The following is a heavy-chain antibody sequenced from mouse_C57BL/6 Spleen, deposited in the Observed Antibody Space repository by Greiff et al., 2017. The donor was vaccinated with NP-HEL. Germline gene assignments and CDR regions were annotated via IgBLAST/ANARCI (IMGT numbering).Heavy chain of an antibody. CDR2: IDPEDGET. Sequence: VQLQQSGAELVKPGASVKLSCTASGFNIKDYYMHWVKQWTEQGLEWIGRIDPEDGETKYAPKFQGKATITADTSSKTAYLQLSSLTSEDTAVDDCARRPYGNYEGFDYWGQGTTLTVSS. V-gene: IGHV14-2*01. CDR3: ARRPYGNYEGFDY. J-gene: IGHJ2*01. CDR1: GFNIKDYY. D-gene: IGHD2-1*01.